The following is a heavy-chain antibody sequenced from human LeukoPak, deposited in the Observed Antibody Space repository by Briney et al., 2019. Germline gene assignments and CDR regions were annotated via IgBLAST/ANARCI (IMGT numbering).Heavy chain of an antibody. Sequence: GGSLRLSCAASGFTFSSYEINWVRQAPGKGLEWVSYISSSGSTIYYADSVKGRFTISRDNAENSLYLQMNSLRAEDTAVYYCARGYYGSGSYYRNWFDPWGQGTLVTVSS. V-gene: IGHV3-48*03. CDR3: ARGYYGSGSYYRNWFDP. D-gene: IGHD3-10*01. CDR1: GFTFSSYE. J-gene: IGHJ5*02. CDR2: ISSSGSTI.